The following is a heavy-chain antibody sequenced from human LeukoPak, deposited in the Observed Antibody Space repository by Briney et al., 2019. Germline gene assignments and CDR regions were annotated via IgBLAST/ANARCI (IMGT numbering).Heavy chain of an antibody. Sequence: GGSLRLSCAASGFTFSSYWMHWVRQVPGKELVWVSRINSDGSSTSYADSVKGRFTISRDNAKNTLYVQMNSLRAEDTAVYYCSTGSGHAFDIWGRGTMVTVSS. D-gene: IGHD3-10*01. J-gene: IGHJ3*02. CDR1: GFTFSSYW. CDR2: INSDGSST. V-gene: IGHV3-74*01. CDR3: STGSGHAFDI.